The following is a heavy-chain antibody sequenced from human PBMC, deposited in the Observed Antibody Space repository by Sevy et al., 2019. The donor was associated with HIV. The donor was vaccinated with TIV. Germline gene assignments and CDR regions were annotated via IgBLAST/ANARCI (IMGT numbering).Heavy chain of an antibody. Sequence: GGSLRLSCAASGFTFSSYSMNWVRQAPGKGLEWVSYISSSSTIYYTDSVKGRFTISRDNAKNSLYLQMNSLRDEDTAVYYCARGREWSYYDFWSGYYRNYYYYGMDVWGQRTTVTVSS. CDR3: ARGREWSYYDFWSGYYRNYYYYGMDV. V-gene: IGHV3-48*02. J-gene: IGHJ6*02. CDR2: ISSSSTI. CDR1: GFTFSSYS. D-gene: IGHD3-3*01.